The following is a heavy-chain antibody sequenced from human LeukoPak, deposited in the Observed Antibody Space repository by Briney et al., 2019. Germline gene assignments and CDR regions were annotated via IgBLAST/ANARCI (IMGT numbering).Heavy chain of an antibody. V-gene: IGHV3-11*01. Sequence: GGSLRLSCAASGFTFSDYYMSWIRQAPGKGLEWVSYISSSGSTIYYADSVKGRFTISRDNAKNSLYLQMNSLRAEDTAVYYCARDRVESSGYYYYYGMDVWGQGTTVTVSS. J-gene: IGHJ6*02. CDR3: ARDRVESSGYYYYYGMDV. CDR1: GFTFSDYY. D-gene: IGHD3-22*01. CDR2: ISSSGSTI.